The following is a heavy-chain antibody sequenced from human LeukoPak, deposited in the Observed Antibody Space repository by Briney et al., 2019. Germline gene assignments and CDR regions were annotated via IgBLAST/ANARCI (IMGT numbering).Heavy chain of an antibody. Sequence: YFYHTGSTSYSPSLKSRVTISADTSQNQFSLKLNSVTAADTAVYYCAKYSHDSSGSYDYWGQGTLVTVSS. CDR2: FYHTGST. D-gene: IGHD3-22*01. CDR3: AKYSHDSSGSYDY. J-gene: IGHJ4*02. V-gene: IGHV4-59*12.